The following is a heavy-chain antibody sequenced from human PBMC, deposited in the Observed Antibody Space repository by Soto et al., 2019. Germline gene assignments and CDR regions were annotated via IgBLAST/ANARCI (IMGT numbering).Heavy chain of an antibody. CDR2: ISGRGTNT. CDR1: GSISTTTP. V-gene: IGHV3-23*01. J-gene: IGHJ4*02. CDR3: ATSFRYFDN. Sequence: GGSLRLSCAASGSISTTTPLSWVRQAPGKGLEWGSTISGRGTNTDYADSVKGRFIISRDNLKNTVNLQMNGLGVEDTAIYYCATSFRYFDNWGQGTRVTVSS.